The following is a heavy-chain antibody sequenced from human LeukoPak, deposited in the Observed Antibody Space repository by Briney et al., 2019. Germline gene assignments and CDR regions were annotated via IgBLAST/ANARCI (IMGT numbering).Heavy chain of an antibody. CDR3: AKDFTDDAFDI. CDR2: ISYDGSNK. CDR1: GFTFSSYG. J-gene: IGHJ3*02. Sequence: GGSLRLSCAASGFTFSSYGMHWARQAPGKGLEWVAVISYDGSNKYYADSVKGRFTISRDNSKNTLYLQMNSLRAEDTAVYYCAKDFTDDAFDIWGQGTMVTVSS. V-gene: IGHV3-30*18.